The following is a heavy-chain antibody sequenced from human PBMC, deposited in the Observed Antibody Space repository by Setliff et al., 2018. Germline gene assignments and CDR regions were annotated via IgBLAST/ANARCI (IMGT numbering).Heavy chain of an antibody. CDR2: INPSGGST. D-gene: IGHD2-15*01. V-gene: IGHV1-46*01. J-gene: IGHJ3*02. CDR3: ARDKYCSGGSCYYFDAFDI. CDR1: GYTFTSYQ. Sequence: ASVKVSCKASGYTFTSYQRHWVRQAPGQGLEWMGIINPSGGSTRYAQKFQGRVTMTRDTSTSTVYVELSSLRSEDTAVYYCARDKYCSGGSCYYFDAFDIWGQGTMVTVSS.